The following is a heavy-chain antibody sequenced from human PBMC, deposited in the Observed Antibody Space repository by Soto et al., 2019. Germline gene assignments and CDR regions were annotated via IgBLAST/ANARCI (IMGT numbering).Heavy chain of an antibody. J-gene: IGHJ4*02. V-gene: IGHV4-4*02. Sequence: QVQLQESGPGLVTPSGTLSLTCAVSGDSVSSPYWWSWVRQPPGKGLEWIGEVFHTGTTSYNTSLRSRVTISMDKSNNQFSLDLSSVTAADTAVYYCARSAGWYAVHSWGPGTLVVVSS. D-gene: IGHD6-19*01. CDR3: ARSAGWYAVHS. CDR1: GDSVSSPYW. CDR2: VFHTGTT.